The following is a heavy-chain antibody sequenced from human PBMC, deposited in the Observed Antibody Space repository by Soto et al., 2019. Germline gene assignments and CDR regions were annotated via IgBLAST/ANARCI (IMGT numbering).Heavy chain of an antibody. CDR1: GYTFTSYG. CDR2: ISAHNGNT. CDR3: ARGRYGDY. Sequence: QVHLVQSGAEVKKPGASVKVSCKASGYTFTSYGITWVRQAPGQGLEWMGWISAHNGNTDYAQKLQGRVIVTRETSASTAYMELRSLRSDDTAGYYCARGRYGDYWGQGALVTVSS. V-gene: IGHV1-18*01. D-gene: IGHD1-1*01. J-gene: IGHJ4*02.